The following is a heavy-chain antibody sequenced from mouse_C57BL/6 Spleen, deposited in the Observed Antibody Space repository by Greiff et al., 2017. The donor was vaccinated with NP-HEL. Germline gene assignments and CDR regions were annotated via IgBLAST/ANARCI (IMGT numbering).Heavy chain of an antibody. Sequence: QVQLQQSGAELVKPGASVKISCKASGYAFSSYWMNWVKQRPGKGLEWIGQIYPGDGDTNYNGKFKGKATLTADKSSSTAYIQLSSLTSEDSAVYFCARNRDVYYFDYWGQGTTLTVSS. J-gene: IGHJ2*01. V-gene: IGHV1-80*01. CDR2: IYPGDGDT. CDR1: GYAFSSYW. D-gene: IGHD4-1*01. CDR3: ARNRDVYYFDY.